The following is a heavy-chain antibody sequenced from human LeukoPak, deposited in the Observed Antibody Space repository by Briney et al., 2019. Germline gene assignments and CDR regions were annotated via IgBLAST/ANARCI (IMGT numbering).Heavy chain of an antibody. CDR3: AREQYYYDSSGYYRCFYY. CDR1: GYTFTSYY. D-gene: IGHD3-22*01. Sequence: ASVKVSCKASGYTFTSYYMHWVRQAPGQGLEWMGIINPSGGSTSYAQKFQGRVTMTRDTSMSTVYMELSSLRSEDTAVYYCAREQYYYDSSGYYRCFYYWGQGTLVTVSS. V-gene: IGHV1-46*01. CDR2: INPSGGST. J-gene: IGHJ4*02.